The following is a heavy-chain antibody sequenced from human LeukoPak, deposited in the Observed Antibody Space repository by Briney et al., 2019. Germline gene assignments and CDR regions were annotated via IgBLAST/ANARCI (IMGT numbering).Heavy chain of an antibody. Sequence: SETLSLTCTVSGGSLSSSSYYWGWIRQPPGKGLEWIGSIYYSGSTYYNPSLKSRVTISVDTSKNQFSLKLSSVTAADTAVYYCALGDYDVYYYGMDVWGQGTTVTVSS. CDR3: ALGDYDVYYYGMDV. J-gene: IGHJ6*02. CDR2: IYYSGST. D-gene: IGHD4-17*01. CDR1: GGSLSSSSYY. V-gene: IGHV4-39*07.